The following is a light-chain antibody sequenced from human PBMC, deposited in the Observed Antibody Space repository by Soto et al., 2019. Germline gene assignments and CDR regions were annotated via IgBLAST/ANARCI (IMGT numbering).Light chain of an antibody. J-gene: IGKJ2*01. CDR2: DAS. CDR1: QSVSSY. Sequence: EIVLTQSPATLSLSPGERATLSCRASQSVSSYLAWYQQKPGQAPRLLIYDASNRATGIPARFSGSGSGTDFTLTISSLEPEDFATYYCQQIHSTSSYTFGQGTRLDIK. V-gene: IGKV3-11*01. CDR3: QQIHSTSSYT.